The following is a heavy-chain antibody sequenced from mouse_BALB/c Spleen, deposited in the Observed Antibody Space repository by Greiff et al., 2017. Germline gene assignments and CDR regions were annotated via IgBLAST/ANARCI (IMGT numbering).Heavy chain of an antibody. J-gene: IGHJ1*01. CDR1: GFTFTDYY. V-gene: IGHV7-3*02. CDR3: ARDPLNWYWYFDV. D-gene: IGHD4-1*02. CDR2: IRNKANGYTT. Sequence: DVMLVESGGGLVQPGGSLRLSCATSGFTFTDYYMSWVRQPPGKALEWLGFIRNKANGYTTEYSASVKGRFTISRDNSQSILYLQMNTLRAEDSATYYCARDPLNWYWYFDVWGAGTTVTVSS.